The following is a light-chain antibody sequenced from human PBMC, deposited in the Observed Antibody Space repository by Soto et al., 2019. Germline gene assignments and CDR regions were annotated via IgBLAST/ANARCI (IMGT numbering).Light chain of an antibody. Sequence: QSALTQPASVSGSPGQSITISCTGTSSDVGSYNLVSWYQQHPGKAPKLMIYEGSKRPSGVSNRFSGSKSGNTASLTISGLQAEDEADYYCCSYAGSRTWVFAGGTKLTVL. CDR1: SSDVGSYNL. CDR3: CSYAGSRTWV. CDR2: EGS. V-gene: IGLV2-23*01. J-gene: IGLJ3*02.